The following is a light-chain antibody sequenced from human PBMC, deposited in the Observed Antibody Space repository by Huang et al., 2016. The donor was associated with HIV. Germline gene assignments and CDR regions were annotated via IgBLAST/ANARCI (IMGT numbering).Light chain of an antibody. V-gene: IGKV3-11*01. CDR2: DAS. CDR1: QKINTY. J-gene: IGKJ3*01. Sequence: EILLTQSPATLSLSPGERATLSCKASQKINTYLAWYHQKPGQAPRLLIYDASTRAPDTPARFRGSGSGTDFTLTITNLEPEDFAVYFCQQRSNWPPFTFGPGTKVDRK. CDR3: QQRSNWPPFT.